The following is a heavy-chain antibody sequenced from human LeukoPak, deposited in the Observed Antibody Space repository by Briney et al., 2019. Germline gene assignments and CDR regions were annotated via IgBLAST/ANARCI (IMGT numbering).Heavy chain of an antibody. V-gene: IGHV4-4*07. Sequence: SETLSLTCTVSGGSISSYYWSWIRQPAGKGLERIGRIYTSGTTHYNPSLKSRVTMSVDTSKNQFSLKLSSVTAADTAVYYCAGRRWQTGYFDYWGQGTLVTVSS. J-gene: IGHJ4*02. CDR1: GGSISSYY. D-gene: IGHD5-24*01. CDR2: IYTSGTT. CDR3: AGRRWQTGYFDY.